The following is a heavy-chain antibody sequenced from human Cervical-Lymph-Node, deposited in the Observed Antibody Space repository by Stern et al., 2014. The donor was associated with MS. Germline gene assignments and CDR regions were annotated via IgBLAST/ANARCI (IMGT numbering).Heavy chain of an antibody. Sequence: DVQLVESGAEVKTPGESLTISCKGFGYSFNIYWIAWVRQRPGKGLEWMGIIYPDDSDTGYSPSFQGQVTFSVDKSISTAYLQWSSLKPSDTATYFCARRGMDVWGQGTSVTVSS. J-gene: IGHJ6*02. CDR2: IYPDDSDT. CDR1: GYSFNIYW. CDR3: ARRGMDV. V-gene: IGHV5-51*01.